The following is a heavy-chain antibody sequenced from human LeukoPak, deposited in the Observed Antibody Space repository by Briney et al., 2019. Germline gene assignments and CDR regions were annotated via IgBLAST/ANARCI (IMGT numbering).Heavy chain of an antibody. J-gene: IGHJ5*02. Sequence: ASVKVSCKASGYTFTSYYMHWVRQAPGQGLEWMGIINPSGGSTSYAQKFQGRVTMTRDMSTSTVYMELSSLRSEDTAVYYCARAEYDFWSGLNWFNPWGQGTLVTVSS. CDR1: GYTFTSYY. V-gene: IGHV1-46*01. CDR2: INPSGGST. D-gene: IGHD3-3*01. CDR3: ARAEYDFWSGLNWFNP.